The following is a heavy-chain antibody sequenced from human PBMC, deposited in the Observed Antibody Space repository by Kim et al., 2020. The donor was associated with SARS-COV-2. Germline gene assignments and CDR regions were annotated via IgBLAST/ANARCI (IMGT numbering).Heavy chain of an antibody. D-gene: IGHD4-17*01. CDR3: AKDLGPTVVTTFDY. CDR2: ISWNSGSI. J-gene: IGHJ4*02. V-gene: IGHV3-9*01. CDR1: GFTFDDYA. Sequence: GGSLRLSCAASGFTFDDYAMHWVRQAPGKGLEWVSGISWNSGSIGYADSVKGRFTISRDNAKNSLYLQMNSLRAEDTALYYCAKDLGPTVVTTFDYWGQGTLVTVSS.